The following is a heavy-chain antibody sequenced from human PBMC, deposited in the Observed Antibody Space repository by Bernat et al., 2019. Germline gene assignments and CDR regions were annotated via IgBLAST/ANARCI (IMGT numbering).Heavy chain of an antibody. D-gene: IGHD3-10*01. V-gene: IGHV1-69*08. CDR2: IIPIFGTA. CDR1: GGTFSSYT. CDR3: ASSSYNYYGSAAYYYYGMDV. Sequence: QVQLVQSGAEVKKPGSSVKVSCKASGGTFSSYTISWVLQAPGQGLEWMGGIIPIFGTANYAQKFQGRVTITADKSTSTAYMELSSLRSEDTAVYYCASSSYNYYGSAAYYYYGMDVWGQGTTVTVSS. J-gene: IGHJ6*02.